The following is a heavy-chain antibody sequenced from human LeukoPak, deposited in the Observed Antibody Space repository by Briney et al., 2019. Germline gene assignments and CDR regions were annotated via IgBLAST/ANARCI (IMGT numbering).Heavy chain of an antibody. Sequence: GGSLRLSCAASGFTVSSNYMSWVRQATGKGLEWVSVIYSGGSTYYADSVKGRFTISRDNSKNTLYLQMNSLRAEDTAVYYCARNKLLWFGELISGMDVWGQGTTVTVSS. CDR1: GFTVSSNY. CDR3: ARNKLLWFGELISGMDV. J-gene: IGHJ6*02. V-gene: IGHV3-66*01. CDR2: IYSGGST. D-gene: IGHD3-10*01.